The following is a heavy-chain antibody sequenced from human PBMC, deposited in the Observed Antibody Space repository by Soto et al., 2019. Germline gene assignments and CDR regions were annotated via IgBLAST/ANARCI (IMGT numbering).Heavy chain of an antibody. D-gene: IGHD6-13*01. CDR1: GGTFSSYA. V-gene: IGHV1-69*01. J-gene: IGHJ6*02. CDR2: IIPIFGTE. Sequence: QVQLVQSGAEVKKPGSSVRVSCKASGGTFSSYAISWVRQAPGQGLEWMGGIIPIFGTENYAQKFQGRVTITAADSTSTAYMELSSLRSEDTAVYYCARDRIAGSKYYYGMDVWGQGTTVTVSS. CDR3: ARDRIAGSKYYYGMDV.